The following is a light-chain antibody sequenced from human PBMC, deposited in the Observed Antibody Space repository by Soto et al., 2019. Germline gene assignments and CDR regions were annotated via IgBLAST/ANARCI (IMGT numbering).Light chain of an antibody. CDR1: SRDVGGYNY. V-gene: IGLV2-14*01. CDR3: SSYTSSSTLV. J-gene: IGLJ1*01. Sequence: QSVLAQPASVSGSPGQSSTISCTGTSRDVGGYNYVSWYQQHPGKAPKLMIYEVSNRPSGVSNRFSGSKSGNTASLTISGLQAEDEADYYCSSYTSSSTLVFGTGTKVTVL. CDR2: EVS.